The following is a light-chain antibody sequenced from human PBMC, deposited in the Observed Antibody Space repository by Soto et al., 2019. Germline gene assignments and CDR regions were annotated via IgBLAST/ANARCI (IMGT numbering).Light chain of an antibody. V-gene: IGKV3-20*01. CDR1: QSVTSTF. Sequence: EIVLTQSPGTLSLSPGEGATLSCRASQSVTSTFLTWYQQKPGQAPRLLIYGASSRATGIPDRFSGSGSGTDFPLTISRLEPEDFAVYYCQQYASSRLTFGGGTKVEIK. CDR3: QQYASSRLT. J-gene: IGKJ4*01. CDR2: GAS.